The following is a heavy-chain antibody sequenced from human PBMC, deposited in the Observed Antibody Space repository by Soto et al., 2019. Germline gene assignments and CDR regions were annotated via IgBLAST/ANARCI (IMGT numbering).Heavy chain of an antibody. J-gene: IGHJ4*02. CDR2: ISAYNGNT. Sequence: ASVKVSCKASGYTFTSYGISWVRQAPGQGLEWMGWISAYNGNTNYAQKLQGRVTMTTDTSTSTAYMELRSLRSDDTAVYYCARDARVAAAGTFDYWGQGTLVTVSS. V-gene: IGHV1-18*01. CDR3: ARDARVAAAGTFDY. D-gene: IGHD6-13*01. CDR1: GYTFTSYG.